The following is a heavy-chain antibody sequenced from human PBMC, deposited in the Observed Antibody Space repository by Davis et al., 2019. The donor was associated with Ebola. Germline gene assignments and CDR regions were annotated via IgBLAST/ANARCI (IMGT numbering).Heavy chain of an antibody. CDR1: GGSIISSSSY. CDR3: ARHRSGSYYEPPDC. V-gene: IGHV4-39*01. Sequence: SETLSLTCTVSGGSIISSSSYWGWIRQPPRKGLEWIGSIYYSGITYYNPSLKSRVPISVDTSKNQFSLKLRSVTAADTAVYYCARHRSGSYYEPPDCWGQGTLVTVSS. D-gene: IGHD3-10*01. CDR2: IYYSGIT. J-gene: IGHJ4*02.